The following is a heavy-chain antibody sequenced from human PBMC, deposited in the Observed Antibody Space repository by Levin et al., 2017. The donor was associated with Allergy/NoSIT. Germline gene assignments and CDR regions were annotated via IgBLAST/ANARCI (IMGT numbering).Heavy chain of an antibody. D-gene: IGHD3-10*01. Sequence: PSETLSLTCTVSGGSFITSSYFWAWIRQPPGKGLEWLGSIYYSGTTYYNPSLKSRLTISIDTSTNQFSLMLRPVTAPDTAVYYCARHTALLWFEELVFDSWGQGNLVAVSS. CDR2: IYYSGTT. V-gene: IGHV4-39*01. CDR1: GGSFITSSYF. CDR3: ARHTALLWFEELVFDS. J-gene: IGHJ4*02.